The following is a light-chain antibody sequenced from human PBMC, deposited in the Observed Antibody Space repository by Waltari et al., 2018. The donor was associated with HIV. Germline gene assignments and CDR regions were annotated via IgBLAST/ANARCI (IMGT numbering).Light chain of an antibody. CDR2: WAS. V-gene: IGKV4-1*01. J-gene: IGKJ4*01. CDR3: QQYYDTPLT. Sequence: DIVMTQSPDSLAVSLGEGATINCKSSQSVLYSSNNKNYLAWYQQKPGQPPKLLIYWASTRESGVPDRFSGSGSGTDFTLTISSLQAEDVALYYCQQYYDTPLTFGGGTKVEIK. CDR1: QSVLYSSNNKNY.